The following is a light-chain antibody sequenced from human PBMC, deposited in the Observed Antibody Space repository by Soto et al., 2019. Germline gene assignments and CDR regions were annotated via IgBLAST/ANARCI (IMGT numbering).Light chain of an antibody. CDR3: ETWGTGIHWV. CDR1: SGHSSYA. Sequence: QAVVTQSPSASASLGASVKLTCTLSSGHSSYAIAWHQQQPEKGPRYLMKLNSDGSHSKGDGIPDRFSGSSSGAERYLTISSLQSEDEADYYCETWGTGIHWVFGGGTKVTVL. J-gene: IGLJ3*02. V-gene: IGLV4-69*01. CDR2: LNSDGSH.